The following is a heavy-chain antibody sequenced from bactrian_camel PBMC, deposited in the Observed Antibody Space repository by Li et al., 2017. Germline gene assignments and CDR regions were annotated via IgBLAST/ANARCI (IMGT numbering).Heavy chain of an antibody. CDR3: SAGGDFA. CDR1: GFTFSSYY. CDR2: IRNDGSYT. J-gene: IGHJ6*01. D-gene: IGHD4*01. V-gene: IGHV3S6*01. Sequence: QVQLVESGGGLVQPGGSLRLSCAASGFTFSSYYINWVRQAPGKGLEWVCNIRNDGSYTYYADSAKGRFTISRDNAKNTVYLQLNSLKSEDTARYFCSAGGDFAWGQGTQVTVS.